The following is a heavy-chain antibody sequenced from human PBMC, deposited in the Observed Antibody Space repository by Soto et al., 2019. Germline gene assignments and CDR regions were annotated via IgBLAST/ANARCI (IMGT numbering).Heavy chain of an antibody. Sequence: GASVKVSCKASGYTFTDYYIHWVRQAPGQGLEWMGRINPNSGGTNYPQKFQGRVTMTRDTSINTAYMELSSLRSDDTAVYYCARTCSGGSCYSSYYQGMDVWGQGTTVTVS. CDR1: GYTFTDYY. CDR3: ARTCSGGSCYSSYYQGMDV. D-gene: IGHD2-15*01. CDR2: INPNSGGT. V-gene: IGHV1-2*02. J-gene: IGHJ6*02.